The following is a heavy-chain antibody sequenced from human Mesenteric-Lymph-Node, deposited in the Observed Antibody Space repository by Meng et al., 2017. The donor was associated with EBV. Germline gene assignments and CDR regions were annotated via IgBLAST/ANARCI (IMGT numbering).Heavy chain of an antibody. D-gene: IGHD3-22*01. CDR2: INPESGDT. V-gene: IGHV1-2*06. J-gene: IGHJ4*02. Sequence: QVQLGKLWAELKKPGASVKVSCKASGYSYNGYYIHWVRQAPGQGLEWMGRINPESGDTTYEENFQGRVVMTGDTSVSTAYVELSSLTSDDTAVYYCSQTDYFDNTGYYWGQGTLVTVSS. CDR1: GYSYNGYY. CDR3: SQTDYFDNTGYY.